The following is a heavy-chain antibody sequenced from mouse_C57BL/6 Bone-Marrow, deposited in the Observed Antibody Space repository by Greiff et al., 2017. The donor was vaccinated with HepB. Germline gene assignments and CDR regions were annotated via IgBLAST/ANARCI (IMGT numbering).Heavy chain of an antibody. CDR1: GYSITSGYY. V-gene: IGHV3-6*01. CDR3: ARDRGGGPWFAY. Sequence: ESGPGLVKPSQSLSLTCSVTGYSITSGYYWNWIRQFPGNKLEWMGYISYDGSNNYNPSLKNRISITRDTSKNQFFLKLNSVTTEDTATYYCARDRGGGPWFAYWGQGTLVTVSA. J-gene: IGHJ3*01. CDR2: ISYDGSN.